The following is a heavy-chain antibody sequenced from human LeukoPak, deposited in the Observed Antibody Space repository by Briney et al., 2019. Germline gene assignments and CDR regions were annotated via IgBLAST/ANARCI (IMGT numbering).Heavy chain of an antibody. CDR1: GGTFSSYA. CDR3: ARRQTYYYDSSGHNWFDP. Sequence: SVKVSCKASGGTFSSYAISWVRQAPGQGLEWMGGIIPIFGTANYAQKFQGRVTITADESTSTAYIELSSLRSEDTAVYYCARRQTYYYDSSGHNWFDPWGQGTLVTVSS. V-gene: IGHV1-69*13. J-gene: IGHJ5*02. D-gene: IGHD3-22*01. CDR2: IIPIFGTA.